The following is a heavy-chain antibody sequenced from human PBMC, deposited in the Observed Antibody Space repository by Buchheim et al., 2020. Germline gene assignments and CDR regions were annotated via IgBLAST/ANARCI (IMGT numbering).Heavy chain of an antibody. CDR2: ISYDGSNK. J-gene: IGHJ4*02. Sequence: QVQLVESGGGVVQPGRSLRLSCAASGFTFSSYAMHWVRQAPGKGLEWVAVISYDGSNKYYADSVKGRFTISRDNSKNTLSLQMNSLRAEDTAVYYCAREPIYDYYGSGSYYKNFDYWGQGTL. CDR3: AREPIYDYYGSGSYYKNFDY. V-gene: IGHV3-30-3*01. CDR1: GFTFSSYA. D-gene: IGHD3-10*01.